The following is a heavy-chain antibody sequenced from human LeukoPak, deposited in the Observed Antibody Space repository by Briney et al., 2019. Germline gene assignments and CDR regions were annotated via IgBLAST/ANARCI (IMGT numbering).Heavy chain of an antibody. CDR2: ISGSGGST. Sequence: GGSLRLSCAASGFTFSNYAMGWVRQAPGKGLEWVSHISGSGGSTYYADSVKGRFTISRDNSKNTLYLQMNSLRAEDTAVYYCAKVPKGGYFDYWGQGTLVTVSS. CDR3: AKVPKGGYFDY. V-gene: IGHV3-23*01. CDR1: GFTFSNYA. D-gene: IGHD2-2*01. J-gene: IGHJ4*02.